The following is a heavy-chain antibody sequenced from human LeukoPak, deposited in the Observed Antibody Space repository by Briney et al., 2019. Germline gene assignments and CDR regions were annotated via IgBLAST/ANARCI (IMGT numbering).Heavy chain of an antibody. D-gene: IGHD3-22*01. CDR3: AKRGVAIRVILVGFHKEAYYFDS. V-gene: IGHV3-23*01. CDR2: ISDSGGRT. Sequence: GESLRLSCAVSGITLSNYGMSWVRQAPGKGLEWVAGISDSGGRTNYADSVKGRFTISRDNPKNTLYLQMNSLRAEDTAVYFCAKRGVAIRVILVGFHKEAYYFDSWGQGALVTVSS. CDR1: GITLSNYG. J-gene: IGHJ4*02.